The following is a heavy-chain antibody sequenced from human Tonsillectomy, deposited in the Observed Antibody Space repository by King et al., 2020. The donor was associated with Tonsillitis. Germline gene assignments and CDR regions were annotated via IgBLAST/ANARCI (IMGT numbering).Heavy chain of an antibody. J-gene: IGHJ4*02. D-gene: IGHD3-16*01. Sequence: HVQLVESGGGVVQPGTSLRLSCTASGFTFSAFGLHLVRQAPGNGLEWVALISYDGSKTYYADSVMGRFTISRDNSKNTLNLRMNSLRPDDTAVYYCAKDLVGAAFDYWGQGTLVTVSS. CDR2: ISYDGSKT. CDR1: GFTFSAFG. V-gene: IGHV3-30*18. CDR3: AKDLVGAAFDY.